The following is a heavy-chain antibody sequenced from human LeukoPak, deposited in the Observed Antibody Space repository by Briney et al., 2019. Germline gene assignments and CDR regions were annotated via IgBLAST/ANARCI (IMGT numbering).Heavy chain of an antibody. D-gene: IGHD5-24*01. CDR2: IIPIFGTA. CDR3: AGVEMATIPFWFDP. CDR1: GGTFSSYA. V-gene: IGHV1-69*13. J-gene: IGHJ5*02. Sequence: SVKVSCKASGGTFSSYAISWVRQAPGQGLEWMGGIIPIFGTANYAQKFQGRVTITADESTSTAYMELSSLRSEDTAVYYCAGVEMATIPFWFDPWGQGTLVTVSS.